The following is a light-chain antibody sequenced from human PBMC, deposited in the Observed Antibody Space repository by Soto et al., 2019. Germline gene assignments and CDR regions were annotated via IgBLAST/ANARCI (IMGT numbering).Light chain of an antibody. V-gene: IGKV3-11*01. CDR2: DAS. CDR3: QQRTNWLFT. CDR1: QTVGIS. Sequence: GSLSLSPGERATLSCRASQTVGISLAWYQHKPGQPPRLLIYDASKRATGIPARFGGSGSGTDFTLTISSLEPEDFAVYYCQQRTNWLFTFGPGTKVDIK. J-gene: IGKJ3*01.